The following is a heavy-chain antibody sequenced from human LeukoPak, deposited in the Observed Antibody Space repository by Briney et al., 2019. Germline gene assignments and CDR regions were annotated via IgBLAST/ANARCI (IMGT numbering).Heavy chain of an antibody. CDR3: ARWATSFDL. D-gene: IGHD6-6*01. Sequence: GGSLRLSCAASGFTLGNYWMSWVRQAPGKGRGWVANIKQDGSDKYHVDSVTGRFTISRDNAKNSLYLEMNSLRAEDTAVYYCARWATSFDLWGQGALVTVSS. V-gene: IGHV3-7*01. CDR1: GFTLGNYW. J-gene: IGHJ4*02. CDR2: IKQDGSDK.